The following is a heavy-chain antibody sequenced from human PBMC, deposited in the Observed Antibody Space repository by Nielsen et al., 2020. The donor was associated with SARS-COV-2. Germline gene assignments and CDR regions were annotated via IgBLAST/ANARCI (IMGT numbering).Heavy chain of an antibody. Sequence: ASVKVSSKASGYSFSRYPMNWVRQAPGQGLEWMGWIDTNIGKPTPAQGFTGRFVFSSDTSVSTASLQISTLRAEDTAVYYCARDHNWNAIDYWGQGTLVTVSS. CDR1: GYSFSRYP. CDR3: ARDHNWNAIDY. V-gene: IGHV7-4-1*02. J-gene: IGHJ4*02. CDR2: IDTNIGKP. D-gene: IGHD1-1*01.